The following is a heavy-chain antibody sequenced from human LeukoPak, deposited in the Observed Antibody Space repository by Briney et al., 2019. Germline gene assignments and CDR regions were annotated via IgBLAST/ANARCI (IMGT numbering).Heavy chain of an antibody. CDR1: GFSFSTFG. V-gene: IGHV3-33*08. Sequence: GGSLRLSRAASGFSFSTFGMHWARRAPGKGLGWVAVIWNDGSKKFYAESVKGRFTISRDNSQNTQYLQMNRLRAEDTAVYYCGRDSLGGDYWGQGTLVTVSS. D-gene: IGHD3-16*01. CDR3: GRDSLGGDY. CDR2: IWNDGSKK. J-gene: IGHJ4*02.